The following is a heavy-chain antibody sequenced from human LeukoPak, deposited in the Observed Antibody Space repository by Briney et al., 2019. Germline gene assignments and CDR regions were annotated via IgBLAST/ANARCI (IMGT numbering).Heavy chain of an antibody. D-gene: IGHD3-22*01. CDR3: ARDDYDSSGYYYYDY. CDR2: IKQDGSEK. Sequence: SGGSLRLSCAASGFTFSSYWMSWVRQAPGKGLEWVANIKQDGSEKYYVDSVKGRFTISRDNAKNSLYLQMNSLRAEDTAVYYCARDDYDSSGYYYYDYWGQGTLVTVSS. V-gene: IGHV3-7*01. J-gene: IGHJ4*02. CDR1: GFTFSSYW.